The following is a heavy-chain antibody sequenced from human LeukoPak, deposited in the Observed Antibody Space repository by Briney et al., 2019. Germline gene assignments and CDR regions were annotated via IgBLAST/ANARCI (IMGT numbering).Heavy chain of an antibody. D-gene: IGHD3-10*01. CDR1: GYTLTELS. J-gene: IGHJ4*02. Sequence: ASVKVSCKVSGYTLTELSMHWVRQAPGKGLEWMGGFDPEDGETIYAQKFQGRVTMTEDTSTDTAYMELSRLRSEDTAVYYCATAPGNYYGSGSFDYWGQGTLVTVSS. CDR3: ATAPGNYYGSGSFDY. CDR2: FDPEDGET. V-gene: IGHV1-24*01.